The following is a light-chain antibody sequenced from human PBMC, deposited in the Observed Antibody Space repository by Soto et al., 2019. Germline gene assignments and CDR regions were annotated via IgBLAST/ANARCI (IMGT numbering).Light chain of an antibody. CDR3: TSYASSTTWV. Sequence: QAVVTQPASVSGSPGQSITISCTGTSSDVGGYNYVSWYQQHPGKAPKLMIFEVNDRPSGVSNRFSGSKSGNTASLTISGLQAEDEADYYCTSYASSTTWVFGGGTKLTVL. V-gene: IGLV2-14*01. CDR2: EVN. J-gene: IGLJ3*02. CDR1: SSDVGGYNY.